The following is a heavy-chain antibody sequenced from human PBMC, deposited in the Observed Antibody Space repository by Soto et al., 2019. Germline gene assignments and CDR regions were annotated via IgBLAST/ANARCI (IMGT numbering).Heavy chain of an antibody. Sequence: SETLSLTCTVSGASISNRSHYWSWVRQPPGKGLEWMGYISYSGSTNYKPSFRGRVTISLDTSRNQFSLNLNSVTTADTAIYYCASTRVYGWNIAYLDVLAPGTLDAVSS. CDR1: GASISNRSHY. D-gene: IGHD2-8*01. V-gene: IGHV4-61*01. J-gene: IGHJ3*01. CDR3: ASTRVYGWNIAYLDV. CDR2: ISYSGST.